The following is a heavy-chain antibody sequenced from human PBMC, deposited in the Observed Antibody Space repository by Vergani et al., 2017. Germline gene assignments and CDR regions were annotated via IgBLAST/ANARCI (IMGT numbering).Heavy chain of an antibody. CDR2: INPNSGGT. Sequence: QVQLVQSGAEVKKPGASVKVSCKASGYTFTGFYMHWVRQATGQGLEWMGWINPNSGGTNYAQKFKGSVTMTRDTSISTAYMELSRLRSDDTAVYYCARAHYGVGAKDYWGQGTLVTVSS. J-gene: IGHJ4*02. CDR3: ARAHYGVGAKDY. D-gene: IGHD1-26*01. CDR1: GYTFTGFY. V-gene: IGHV1-2*04.